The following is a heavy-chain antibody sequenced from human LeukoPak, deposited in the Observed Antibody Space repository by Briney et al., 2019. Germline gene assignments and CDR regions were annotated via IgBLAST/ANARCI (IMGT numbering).Heavy chain of an antibody. CDR2: IIPILGIA. V-gene: IGHV1-69*10. D-gene: IGHD3-22*01. CDR1: GGTFSSYT. Sequence: SVKVSCKASGGTFSSYTISWVRQAPGQGLEWMGGIIPILGIANYAQKFQGRVTITADKSTSTAYMELSSLRSEDTAVYYCARGSAYYYDSSGYYYGYFQHWGQGTLVTVSS. J-gene: IGHJ1*01. CDR3: ARGSAYYYDSSGYYYGYFQH.